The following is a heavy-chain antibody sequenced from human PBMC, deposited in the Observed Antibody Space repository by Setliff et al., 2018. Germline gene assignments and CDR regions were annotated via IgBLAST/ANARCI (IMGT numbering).Heavy chain of an antibody. J-gene: IGHJ3*02. CDR2: ISAYNGNT. V-gene: IGHV1-18*01. CDR1: GYTFISYG. CDR3: ARVLFHCSSTSCYLDAFDI. D-gene: IGHD2-2*01. Sequence: GASVKVSCKASGYTFISYGISWVRQAPGQGLEWMGWISAYNGNTNYAQKLQGRVTMTTDTSTSTAHMELRSLRSDDTAVYYCARVLFHCSSTSCYLDAFDIWGQGTMVTVSS.